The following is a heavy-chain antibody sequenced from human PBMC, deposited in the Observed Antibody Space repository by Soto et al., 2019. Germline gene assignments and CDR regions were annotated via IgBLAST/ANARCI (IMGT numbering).Heavy chain of an antibody. CDR3: AKEGGLSGSYYISSAYYFDY. V-gene: IGHV3-30*18. J-gene: IGHJ4*02. CDR1: GFTFSSYG. D-gene: IGHD1-26*01. Sequence: QVQLVESGGGVVQPGRSLRLSCVASGFTFSSYGMHWVRQAPGKGLEWVAIISYDGSNTYYADSVKGRFTSSRDNSKNTLYLHMNSLRAEDTSVYYCAKEGGLSGSYYISSAYYFDYWGQGTLVTVSS. CDR2: ISYDGSNT.